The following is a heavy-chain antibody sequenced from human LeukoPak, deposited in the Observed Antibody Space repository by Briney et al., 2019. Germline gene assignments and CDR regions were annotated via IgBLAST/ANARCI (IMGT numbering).Heavy chain of an antibody. D-gene: IGHD4-11*01. J-gene: IGHJ5*02. Sequence: ASVKVSCKAFGGTFSSYAISWVRQAPGQGLEWMGGIIPIFGTANYAQKFQGRVTITADESTSTAYMELSSLRSEDTAVYYCARVRTTVTTLYVGLSGWFDPWGQGTLVTVSS. CDR3: ARVRTTVTTLYVGLSGWFDP. CDR2: IIPIFGTA. CDR1: GGTFSSYA. V-gene: IGHV1-69*01.